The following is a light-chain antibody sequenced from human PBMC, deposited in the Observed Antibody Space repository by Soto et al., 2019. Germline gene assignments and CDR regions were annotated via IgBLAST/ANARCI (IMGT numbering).Light chain of an antibody. Sequence: QSALTQPASVSGSPGQSITISCTGTSSDVGGYNYVSWYQQHPGKAPKHMIYDVSNRPSWVSNRFSGSKSGNTASLTISGLQAEDEADYYCSSYTSSSTDVVFGGGTKLTVL. CDR3: SSYTSSSTDVV. J-gene: IGLJ2*01. V-gene: IGLV2-14*01. CDR2: DVS. CDR1: SSDVGGYNY.